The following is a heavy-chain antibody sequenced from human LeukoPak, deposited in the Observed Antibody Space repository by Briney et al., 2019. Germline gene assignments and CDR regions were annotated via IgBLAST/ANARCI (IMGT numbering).Heavy chain of an antibody. Sequence: GASVKVSCKVSGYSLTELAMHWVRHAPGKGLEWMGGFDDEEGETVYAERFQGRFTMTEDTPTDTAYMELSSLRSEDTAVYYCATDGFGGARYYYDSSGYNGLQWGQGTLVTVSS. CDR1: GYSLTELA. D-gene: IGHD3-22*01. V-gene: IGHV1-24*01. CDR3: ATDGFGGARYYYDSSGYNGLQ. J-gene: IGHJ4*02. CDR2: FDDEEGET.